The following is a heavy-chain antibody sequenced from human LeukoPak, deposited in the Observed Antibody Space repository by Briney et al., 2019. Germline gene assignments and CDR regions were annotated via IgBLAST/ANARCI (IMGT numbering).Heavy chain of an antibody. V-gene: IGHV4-59*01. D-gene: IGHD3-16*02. J-gene: IGHJ4*02. CDR3: ARYVWGSYPTFEDY. Sequence: SETLSLTCTVSGGSISSYYWSWIRQPARKGLEWIGYIYYSGSTNHNPSLKSRVTISVDTSKNQFSLKLSSVTAADTAVYYCARYVWGSYPTFEDYWGQGTLVTASS. CDR1: GGSISSYY. CDR2: IYYSGST.